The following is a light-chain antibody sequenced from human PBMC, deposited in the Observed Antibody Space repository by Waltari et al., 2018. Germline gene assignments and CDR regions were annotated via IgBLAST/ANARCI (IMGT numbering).Light chain of an antibody. V-gene: IGKV3-20*01. CDR2: AAS. CDR1: QRVGRS. Sequence: IGLTQSPGTLSLSPGERATLPCRAGQRVGRSLAWYQQKPGQAPRLLIYAASSRATGIPDRFSGSGSGTDFSLTISRLEPEDFAVYYCQHYVRLPATYGQGTKVEIK. J-gene: IGKJ1*01. CDR3: QHYVRLPAT.